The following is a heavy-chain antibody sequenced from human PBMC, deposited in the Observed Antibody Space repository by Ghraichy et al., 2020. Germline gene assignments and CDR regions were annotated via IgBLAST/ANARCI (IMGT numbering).Heavy chain of an antibody. CDR3: AKVNPATTTTAWTYGMDV. CDR1: GFLFSDHD. CDR2: ISGSGNTV. Sequence: GGSLRLSCAVSGFLFSDHDMSWVRQAPGKGLEWVSTISGSGNTVYSADSVRGRFTVSRDISKNTLFLQLNSPRLDDTAVYYCAKVNPATTTTAWTYGMDVWGQVTAIIVSS. J-gene: IGHJ6*02. D-gene: IGHD4-17*01. V-gene: IGHV3-23*01.